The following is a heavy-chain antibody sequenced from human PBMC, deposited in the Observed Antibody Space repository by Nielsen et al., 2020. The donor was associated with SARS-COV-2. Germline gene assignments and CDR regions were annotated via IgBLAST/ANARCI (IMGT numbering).Heavy chain of an antibody. CDR3: ARGEGWLAPDAFDI. CDR2: INPNSGGT. J-gene: IGHJ3*02. V-gene: IGHV1-2*04. CDR1: GYTFTGYY. D-gene: IGHD6-19*01. Sequence: ASVKVSCKASGYTFTGYYMHWVRQAPGQGLEWMGWINPNSGGTNYAQKFQGWVTMTRDTSISTAYMELSSLRSEDTAVYYCARGEGWLAPDAFDIWGQGTMVTVSS.